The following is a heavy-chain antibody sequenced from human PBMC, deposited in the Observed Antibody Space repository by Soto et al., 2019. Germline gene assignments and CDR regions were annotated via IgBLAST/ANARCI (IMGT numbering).Heavy chain of an antibody. CDR2: IWYDGSNK. CDR3: ARGSVVGATTSLFDP. V-gene: IGHV3-33*01. CDR1: GFTFSSYG. D-gene: IGHD1-26*01. J-gene: IGHJ5*02. Sequence: GGSLRLSCAASGFTFSSYGMHWVRQAPGKGLEWVAVIWYDGSNKYYADSVKGRFTISRDNSKNTLYLQMNSLRAEDTAVYYCARGSVVGATTSLFDPWGQGTLVTVSS.